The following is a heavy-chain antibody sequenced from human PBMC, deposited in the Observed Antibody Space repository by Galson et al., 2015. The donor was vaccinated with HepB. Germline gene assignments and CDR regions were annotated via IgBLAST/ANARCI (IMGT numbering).Heavy chain of an antibody. CDR1: GYAFTSYA. V-gene: IGHV7-4-1*02. Sequence: SVKVSCKASGYAFTSYAMNWVRQAPGQGLEWMGWINTNTGNPTYAQGFTGRFVFSLDTSVSTAYLQISSLKAEDTAVYYCARDLQWLGTDFDYWGQGTLVTVSS. CDR2: INTNTGNP. J-gene: IGHJ4*02. CDR3: ARDLQWLGTDFDY. D-gene: IGHD6-19*01.